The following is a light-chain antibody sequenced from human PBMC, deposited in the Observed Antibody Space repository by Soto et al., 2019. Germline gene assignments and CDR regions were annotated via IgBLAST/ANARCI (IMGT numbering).Light chain of an antibody. Sequence: DIVMTQTPLSLPVTPGEPASIFCRSSQSLLDSDDGNTYLDWYLQKPGQSPQLLIYTLSYRASGGSDRSSGSGSGTDFTLKISRVEAEDVGFYYCMQRIEFPSLTFGGGTKVEIK. CDR1: QSLLDSDDGNTY. J-gene: IGKJ4*01. CDR2: TLS. V-gene: IGKV2-40*01. CDR3: MQRIEFPSLT.